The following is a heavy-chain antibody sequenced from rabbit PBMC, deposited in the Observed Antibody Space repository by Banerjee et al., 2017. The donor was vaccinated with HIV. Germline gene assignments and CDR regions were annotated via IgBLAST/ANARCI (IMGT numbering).Heavy chain of an antibody. CDR1: GFSLNIYE. J-gene: IGHJ4*01. V-gene: IGHV1S40*01. CDR3: ARDLAGVIGWNFNL. CDR2: INTISGDT. D-gene: IGHD4-1*01. Sequence: CTASGFSLNIYEMCWFRQAPGKGPEWIACINTISGDTVYATWAKGRFTISKASWTTVTLQMTSLTAADTATYFCARDLAGVIGWNFNLWGPGTLVTVS.